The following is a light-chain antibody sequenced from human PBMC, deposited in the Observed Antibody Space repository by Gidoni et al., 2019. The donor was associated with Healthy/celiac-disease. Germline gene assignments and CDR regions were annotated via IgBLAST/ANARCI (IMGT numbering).Light chain of an antibody. V-gene: IGKV3-15*01. J-gene: IGKJ4*01. CDR3: QQYNNWPLSLT. CDR2: GAS. Sequence: EIVMTQSPATLSVSPGERATLSCRASQSVSSNLAWYQQKPGQAPRLLIYGASTRATGIPARFSGSGSGTEFTLTISSLQSEDFAVYYCQQYNNWPLSLTFXGXTKVEI. CDR1: QSVSSN.